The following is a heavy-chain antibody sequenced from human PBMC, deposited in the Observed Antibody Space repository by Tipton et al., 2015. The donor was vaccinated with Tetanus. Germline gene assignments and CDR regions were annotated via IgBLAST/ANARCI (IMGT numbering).Heavy chain of an antibody. Sequence: TLSLTCSVSGGSVRGGDYQWNWIRQSPGKGLEWLAYISYSGSTKSNYDLRSRITKSRDTSKNQFSLKLTSVTAADTAIYYCARASYGFPKKGPFDAWGQGALVIVSS. J-gene: IGHJ4*02. D-gene: IGHD3-3*01. CDR1: GGSVRGGDYQ. CDR2: ISYSGST. V-gene: IGHV4-61*08. CDR3: ARASYGFPKKGPFDA.